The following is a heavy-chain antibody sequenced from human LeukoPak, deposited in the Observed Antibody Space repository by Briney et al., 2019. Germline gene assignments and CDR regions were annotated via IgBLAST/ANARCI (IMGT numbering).Heavy chain of an antibody. CDR3: ARRGATVTDD. Sequence: GGSLRLSCAASGFTFRNYAMHWVRQAPGKGLEWVAFILFDGSNKYYADSVKGRFSISRDNSKNTVYLQMNSLRGEDTAVYYCARRGATVTDDWGQGTLVTVSS. CDR1: GFTFRNYA. D-gene: IGHD4-17*01. J-gene: IGHJ4*02. CDR2: ILFDGSNK. V-gene: IGHV3-30*02.